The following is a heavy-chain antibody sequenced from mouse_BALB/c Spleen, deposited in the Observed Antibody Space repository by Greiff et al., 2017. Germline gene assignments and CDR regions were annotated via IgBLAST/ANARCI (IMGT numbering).Heavy chain of an antibody. V-gene: IGHV5-17*02. CDR3: ARGGKDAMDY. J-gene: IGHJ4*01. Sequence: EVQGVESGGGLVQPGGSRKLSCAASGFTFSSFGMHWVRQAPEKGLEWVAYISSGSSTIYYADTVKGRFTISRDNPKNTLFLQMTSLRSEDTAMYYCARGGKDAMDYWGQGTSVTVSS. D-gene: IGHD2-1*01. CDR1: GFTFSSFG. CDR2: ISSGSSTI.